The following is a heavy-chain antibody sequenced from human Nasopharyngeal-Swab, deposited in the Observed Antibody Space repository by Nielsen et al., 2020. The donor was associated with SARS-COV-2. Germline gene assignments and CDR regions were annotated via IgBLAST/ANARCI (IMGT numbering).Heavy chain of an antibody. V-gene: IGHV3-30*18. CDR1: GFTFRSYW. Sequence: GESLKISCAASGFTFRSYWMHWVRQAPGKGLEWVAVISNDGSNKFYGDSVKGQITISRDNSKNTLYLQMNSLRAEDTAVYYCAKEGKGGGGWYFDLWGRGTLVTVSS. J-gene: IGHJ2*01. CDR2: ISNDGSNK. CDR3: AKEGKGGGGWYFDL. D-gene: IGHD1-26*01.